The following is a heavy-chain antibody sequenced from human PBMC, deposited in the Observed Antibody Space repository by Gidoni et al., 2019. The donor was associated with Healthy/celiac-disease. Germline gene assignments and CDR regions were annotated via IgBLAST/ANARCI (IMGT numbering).Heavy chain of an antibody. D-gene: IGHD1-1*01. CDR1: GGTFSSYT. Sequence: QVQLVQSGAEVKKPGSSVKVSCKASGGTFSSYTISWVRQAPGQGLEWMGRIIPILGIANYAQKFQGRVTITADKSTSTAYMELSSLRSEDTAVYYCAGELERRGNDAFDIWGQGTMVTVSS. V-gene: IGHV1-69*02. J-gene: IGHJ3*02. CDR3: AGELERRGNDAFDI. CDR2: IIPILGIA.